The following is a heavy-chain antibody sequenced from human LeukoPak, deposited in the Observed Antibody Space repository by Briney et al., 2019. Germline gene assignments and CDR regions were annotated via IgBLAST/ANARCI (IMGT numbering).Heavy chain of an antibody. D-gene: IGHD6-13*01. CDR2: IYHGRGI. Sequence: PSETLSLTCTVSGGSISSYYWGWIRQPPGKGLEWIGSIYHGRGIYYNPSLKSRVTISEDTPKNQFFLRLNSVTAADTAVYYCARTGLAAVGGGADYWGQGTLVTVSS. CDR1: GGSISSYY. J-gene: IGHJ4*02. CDR3: ARTGLAAVGGGADY. V-gene: IGHV4-38-2*02.